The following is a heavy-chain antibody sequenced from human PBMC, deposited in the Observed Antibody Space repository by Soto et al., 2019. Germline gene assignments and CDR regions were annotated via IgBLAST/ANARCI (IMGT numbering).Heavy chain of an antibody. Sequence: QVQLQESGPGLVKPSQTLSLTCTVSGGSISSGDYYWSWIRQPPGKGLEWIGYIYYSGSTYYNPRRESRVTIPVDTSRTQFSLTLSSGTAADTAVYYCAGCRDFWSGYCNWFDPWGQGTLVTVSS. CDR2: IYYSGST. CDR1: GGSISSGDYY. V-gene: IGHV4-30-4*01. CDR3: AGCRDFWSGYCNWFDP. J-gene: IGHJ5*02. D-gene: IGHD3-3*01.